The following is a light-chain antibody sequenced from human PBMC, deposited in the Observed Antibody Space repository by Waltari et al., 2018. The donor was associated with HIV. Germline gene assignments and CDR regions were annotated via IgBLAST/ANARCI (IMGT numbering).Light chain of an antibody. CDR1: SRDIGGF. V-gene: IGLV2-8*01. CDR3: GSYTGDESPDVV. CDR2: EVT. J-gene: IGLJ2*01. Sequence: QSALTQPPSASGSPGQSVTISCTGTSRDIGGFVSWYQQHSGKAPKLMIYEVTKRPSGVPDRFSGSTSGNTASLTVSGLQAEDEADYYCGSYTGDESPDVVFGEGTKLTVL.